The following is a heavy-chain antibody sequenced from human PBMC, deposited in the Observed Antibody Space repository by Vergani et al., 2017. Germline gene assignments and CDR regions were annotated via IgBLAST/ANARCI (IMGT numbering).Heavy chain of an antibody. CDR2: INAGNGNT. V-gene: IGHV1-3*01. Sequence: QVQLVQSGAEVKKPGASVKVSCKASGYTFTSYAMHWVRQAPGQRREWMGWINAGNGNTKYSQKFQGRVTITRDTSASTAYMELSSLRSEDTAVYYCARVRGVLAGMDVWGRGTTVTVSS. D-gene: IGHD3-10*01. J-gene: IGHJ6*02. CDR3: ARVRGVLAGMDV. CDR1: GYTFTSYA.